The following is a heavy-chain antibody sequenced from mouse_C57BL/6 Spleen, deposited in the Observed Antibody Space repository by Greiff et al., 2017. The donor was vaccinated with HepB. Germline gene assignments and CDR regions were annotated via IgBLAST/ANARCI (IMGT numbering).Heavy chain of an antibody. J-gene: IGHJ2*01. D-gene: IGHD2-3*01. CDR3: ARGIYDGYSYYFDY. Sequence: QVQLQQPGAELVKPGASVKLSCKASGYTFTSYWMHWVKQRPGQGLEWIGMIHPNSGSTNYNEKFKSKATLTVDKSSSTAYMQLSSLTSEDSAVYYCARGIYDGYSYYFDYWGQGTTLTVSS. CDR1: GYTFTSYW. V-gene: IGHV1-64*01. CDR2: IHPNSGST.